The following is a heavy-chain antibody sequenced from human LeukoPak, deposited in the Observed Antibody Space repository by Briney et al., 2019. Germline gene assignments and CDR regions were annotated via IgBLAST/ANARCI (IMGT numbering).Heavy chain of an antibody. J-gene: IGHJ3*02. CDR3: ARAEVFYDFWSGGNDAFDI. V-gene: IGHV7-4-1*02. CDR2: INTNTGNP. D-gene: IGHD3-3*01. Sequence: ASVKVSCKASGYTFTSYAMNWVRQAPGQGLEWMGWINTNTGNPTYAQGFTGRFVFSLDTSVSTAYLQISSLKAEDTAVYYCARAEVFYDFWSGGNDAFDIWGQGTMVSVSS. CDR1: GYTFTSYA.